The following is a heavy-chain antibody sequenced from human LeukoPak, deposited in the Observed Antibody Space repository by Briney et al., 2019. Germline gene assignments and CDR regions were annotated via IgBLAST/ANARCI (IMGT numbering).Heavy chain of an antibody. CDR3: ARGRGPGLRYFDWLPGGQKDAFDI. D-gene: IGHD3-9*01. CDR2: ISSSCSTI. J-gene: IGHJ3*02. CDR1: GFTFCDYY. Sequence: GGSLRLSCAASGFTFCDYYMSWIRQAPGKGLEWGSYISSSCSTIYYADSVKGRFTISRDNAKNSLYLQMNSLRSEDTAVYYCARGRGPGLRYFDWLPGGQKDAFDIWGQGTMVTVSS. V-gene: IGHV3-11*01.